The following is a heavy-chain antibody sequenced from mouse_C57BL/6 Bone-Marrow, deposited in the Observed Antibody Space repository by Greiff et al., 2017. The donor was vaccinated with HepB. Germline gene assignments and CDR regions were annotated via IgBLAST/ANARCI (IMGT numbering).Heavy chain of an antibody. CDR2: IWWDDDK. CDR1: GFSLSTFGMG. J-gene: IGHJ1*03. V-gene: IGHV8-8*01. CDR3: ARSDLYYGSSYWYFDV. Sequence: QVQLQQSGPGILQPSQTLSLTCSFSGFSLSTFGMGVGWIRQPSGKGLEWLAHIWWDDDKYYNPALKSRLTISKDTSKNQVFLKIANVDTADTATYYGARSDLYYGSSYWYFDVWGTGTTVTVSS. D-gene: IGHD1-1*01.